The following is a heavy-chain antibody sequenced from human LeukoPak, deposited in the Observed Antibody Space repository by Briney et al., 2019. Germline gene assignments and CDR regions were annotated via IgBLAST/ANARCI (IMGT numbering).Heavy chain of an antibody. J-gene: IGHJ4*02. CDR1: GCSFSGYY. CDR3: ARGRGGNSGDD. Sequence: PSETLSLTCAVYGCSFSGYYWSWLRQPPGKGLEWIGEINHSGSTNYNPSLKSRVTISVDTSKNQFSLRLSSVTAADTAVYYCARGRGGNSGDDWGQGTLVIVSS. V-gene: IGHV4-34*01. D-gene: IGHD4-23*01. CDR2: INHSGST.